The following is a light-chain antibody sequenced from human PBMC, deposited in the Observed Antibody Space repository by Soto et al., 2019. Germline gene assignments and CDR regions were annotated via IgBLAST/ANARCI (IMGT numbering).Light chain of an antibody. Sequence: EIVLTQSPGTLSLSPGERATLSCRASQSVSNSYLAWYQQKPGQAPRLLIYGASSRATGIPDRFSGSGSGTDFALTISRLEPEDFAVHHCPQYCGLPWTFGQGTKVDIK. J-gene: IGKJ1*01. V-gene: IGKV3-20*01. CDR1: QSVSNSY. CDR3: PQYCGLPWT. CDR2: GAS.